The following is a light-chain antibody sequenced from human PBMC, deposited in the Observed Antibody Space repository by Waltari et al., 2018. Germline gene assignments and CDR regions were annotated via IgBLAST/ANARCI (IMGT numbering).Light chain of an antibody. V-gene: IGKV1-39*01. CDR2: AGA. CDR1: QSISSY. CDR3: QQSYSTPPYT. J-gene: IGKJ2*01. Sequence: DIQKTQSPSSLSASVGDRVTITCRASQSISSYLNWYQQKPGKAPKLLIYAGATLQSGVPSRICGSGSGTDFTLTIISLQPEDFATYYCQQSYSTPPYTFGQGTKLEIK.